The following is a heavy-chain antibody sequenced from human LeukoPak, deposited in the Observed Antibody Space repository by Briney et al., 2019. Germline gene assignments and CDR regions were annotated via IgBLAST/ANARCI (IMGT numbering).Heavy chain of an antibody. CDR2: IHPQSGGT. J-gene: IGHJ3*02. V-gene: IGHV1-2*02. D-gene: IGHD2-15*01. CDR1: GYTFTDFY. CDR3: ARPSRVCDGFSCYRPANAFDI. Sequence: AASVTVSCKASGYTFTDFYLHWVRQTPGQGLECMGYIHPQSGGTHYVQKFRGRVTMTRDTSSGTAYMELTSLTSDDTATYFCARPSRVCDGFSCYRPANAFDIWGQGTMVTVSS.